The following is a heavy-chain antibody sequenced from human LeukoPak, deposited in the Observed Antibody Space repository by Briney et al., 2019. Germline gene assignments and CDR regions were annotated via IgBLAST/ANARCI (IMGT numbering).Heavy chain of an antibody. CDR2: IYYSGST. CDR1: GGSISSSSYY. V-gene: IGHV4-39*07. Sequence: SETLSLTCTVSGGSISSSSYYWGWIRQPPGKGLEWIGSIYYSGSTNYNPSLKSRVTISVDTSKNQFSLKLSSVTAADTAVYYCARDGYYDSSGYRGYYFDYWGQGTLVTVSS. CDR3: ARDGYYDSSGYRGYYFDY. J-gene: IGHJ4*02. D-gene: IGHD3-22*01.